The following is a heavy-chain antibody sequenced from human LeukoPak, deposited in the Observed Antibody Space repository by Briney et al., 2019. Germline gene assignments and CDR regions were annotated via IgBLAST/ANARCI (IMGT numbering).Heavy chain of an antibody. J-gene: IGHJ3*02. Sequence: SETLSLTCTVSGYSISSGYYWGWIRQPPGKGLEWIGSIYHSGSTYYNPSLKSRVTISVDTSKNQFSLKLSSVTAADTAVYYCARDTVGATFPGAFDIWGQGTMVTVSS. D-gene: IGHD1-26*01. CDR1: GYSISSGYY. V-gene: IGHV4-38-2*02. CDR2: IYHSGST. CDR3: ARDTVGATFPGAFDI.